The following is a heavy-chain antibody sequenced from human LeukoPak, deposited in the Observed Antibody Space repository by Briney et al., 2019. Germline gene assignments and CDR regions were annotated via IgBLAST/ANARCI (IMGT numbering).Heavy chain of an antibody. J-gene: IGHJ4*02. Sequence: TSETLSLTCTVSGGSISSGDYYWSWIRQPPGKGLEWIGYIYYSGSTNYNPSLKSRVTISVDTSKNQFSLKLSSVTAADTAVYYCARSRGLYYFDYWGQGTLVTVSS. D-gene: IGHD3-10*01. CDR1: GGSISSGDYY. CDR3: ARSRGLYYFDY. CDR2: IYYSGST. V-gene: IGHV4-61*08.